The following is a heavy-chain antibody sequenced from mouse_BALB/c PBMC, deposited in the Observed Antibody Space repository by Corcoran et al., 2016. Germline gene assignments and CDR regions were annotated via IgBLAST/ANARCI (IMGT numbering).Heavy chain of an antibody. CDR1: GFNIKDTY. J-gene: IGHJ2*01. V-gene: IGHV14-3*02. Sequence: EVQLQPSGAELVKPGASVKLSCTASGFNIKDTYMHWVKQRPEQGLEWIGRIDPANGNTKYDQKFQGKATITADTSSNTAYLQLSSLTSEDTAVYYCAITTVVYFDYWGQGTTLTVSS. D-gene: IGHD1-1*01. CDR2: IDPANGNT. CDR3: AITTVVYFDY.